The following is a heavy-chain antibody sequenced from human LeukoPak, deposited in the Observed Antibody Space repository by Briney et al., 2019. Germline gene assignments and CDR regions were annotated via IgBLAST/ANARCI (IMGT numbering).Heavy chain of an antibody. V-gene: IGHV7-4-1*02. D-gene: IGHD3-22*01. Sequence: ASVKVSCKGSGYTFTKYAISWVRQAPGQGLEYMGWIDTNTGNPTYAQGFTGRFVFSLDTSVSTAYLQISSLKAEDSAIYFCENCYDSSGFFAYWGQGTLVTVSS. CDR1: GYTFTKYA. CDR3: ENCYDSSGFFAY. CDR2: IDTNTGNP. J-gene: IGHJ4*02.